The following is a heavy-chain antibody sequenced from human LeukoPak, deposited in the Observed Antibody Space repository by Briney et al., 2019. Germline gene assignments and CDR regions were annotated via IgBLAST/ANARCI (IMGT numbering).Heavy chain of an antibody. J-gene: IGHJ4*02. CDR2: IYDSGST. D-gene: IGHD4-17*01. Sequence: PSQTLSLTCTVSGGSIGSGGLYWNWIRQPPGKGLEWIGNIYDSGSTSYNPSLKSRVTMSVDRSKNQFSLKLSSVTAADTAVYYCARDRANGHLWTYGGFDYWGQGTLVTVSS. CDR1: GGSIGSGGLY. CDR3: ARDRANGHLWTYGGFDY. V-gene: IGHV4-30-2*01.